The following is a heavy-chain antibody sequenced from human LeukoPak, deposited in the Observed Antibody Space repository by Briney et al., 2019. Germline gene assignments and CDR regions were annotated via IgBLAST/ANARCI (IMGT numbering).Heavy chain of an antibody. CDR3: ARAHIVGATYYYGMDV. J-gene: IGHJ6*02. CDR2: INTNTGNP. D-gene: IGHD1-26*01. V-gene: IGHV7-4-1*02. CDR1: GYTFTSYA. Sequence: GASVKVSCKASGYTFTSYAMNWVRQAPGQGLERMGWINTNTGNPTYAQGFTGRFVFSLDTSVSTAYLQISSLKAEDTAVYYCARAHIVGATYYYGMDVWGQGTTVTVSS.